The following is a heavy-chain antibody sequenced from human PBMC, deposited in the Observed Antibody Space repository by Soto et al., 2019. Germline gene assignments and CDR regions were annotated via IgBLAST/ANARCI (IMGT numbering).Heavy chain of an antibody. D-gene: IGHD3-3*01. CDR3: TTADDFWSGYSY. J-gene: IGHJ4*02. V-gene: IGHV3-15*01. CDR2: IKSKTDGGTT. CDR1: GFTFSNAW. Sequence: PGGSLRLSCAASGFTFSNAWMSWVRQAPGKGLEWVGRIKSKTDGGTTDYAAPVKGRFTISRDDSKNTLYLQMNSLKTEDTAVYYCTTADDFWSGYSYWGQGTMVTVYS.